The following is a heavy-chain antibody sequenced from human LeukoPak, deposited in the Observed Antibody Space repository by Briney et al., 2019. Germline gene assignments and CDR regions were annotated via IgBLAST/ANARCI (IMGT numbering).Heavy chain of an antibody. Sequence: SQTLSLTCAISGDSVSSNSAAWNWIRQSPSRGLEWLGRIYYRSKSKWYNDYAVSVESRITINPDTSKYQFSLQLNSVTPEDTAVYYCARVNVGSAIFEPNWFDPWGQGTLVTVSS. CDR1: GDSVSSNSAA. CDR2: IYYRSKSKWYN. J-gene: IGHJ5*02. V-gene: IGHV6-1*01. D-gene: IGHD3-3*01. CDR3: ARVNVGSAIFEPNWFDP.